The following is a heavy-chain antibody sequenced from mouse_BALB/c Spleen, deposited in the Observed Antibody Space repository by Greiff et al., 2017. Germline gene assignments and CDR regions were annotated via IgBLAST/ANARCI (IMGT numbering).Heavy chain of an antibody. J-gene: IGHJ4*01. V-gene: IGHV1-5*01. D-gene: IGHD2-3*01. CDR1: GYTFTSYW. CDR3: ARSWLLLYAMDY. Sequence: EVKLQESGTVLARPGASVKMSCKASGYTFTSYWMHWVKQRPGQGLEWIGAIYPGNSDTSYNQKFKGKAKLTAVTSSNTAYLQLSSLTSEDTAVYYCARSWLLLYAMDYWGQGTSVTVSS. CDR2: IYPGNSDT.